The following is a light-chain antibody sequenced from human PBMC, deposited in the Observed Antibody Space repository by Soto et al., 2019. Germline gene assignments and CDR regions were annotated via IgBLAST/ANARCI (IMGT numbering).Light chain of an antibody. CDR1: QSVGSH. J-gene: IGKJ4*01. CDR2: DAF. V-gene: IGKV3-11*01. Sequence: EVVLTQSPATLSLSPGERATLSCRASQSVGSHLTWYQQKPGQAPRLLIYDAFNRATGIPARFSGSGSGTDFTLTISSLDPEDFAVYYCQQRTNWRLTFGGGTKVQIK. CDR3: QQRTNWRLT.